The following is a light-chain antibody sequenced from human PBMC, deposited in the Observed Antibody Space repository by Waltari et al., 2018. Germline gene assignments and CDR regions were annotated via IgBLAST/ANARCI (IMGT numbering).Light chain of an antibody. CDR1: SSDVGGYNY. Sequence: QSALTQPASVSGSPGQSLTISCTGTSSDVGGYNYVSWYQQHPGKAPILMIYDVSKRPSGVSNRFSGSKSGNTASLTIAGLQAEDEADYYCSSYTSSSTWVFGGGTKLTVL. CDR2: DVS. V-gene: IGLV2-14*01. CDR3: SSYTSSSTWV. J-gene: IGLJ3*02.